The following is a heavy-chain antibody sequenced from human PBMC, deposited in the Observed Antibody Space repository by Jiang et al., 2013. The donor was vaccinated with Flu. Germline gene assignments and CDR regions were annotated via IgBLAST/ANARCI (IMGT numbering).Heavy chain of an antibody. J-gene: IGHJ4*02. CDR3: ARPDDSSGYYYSY. CDR2: IIPILGIA. Sequence: GAEVKKPGSSVKVSCKASGGTFSSYAISWVRQAPGQGLEWMGRIIPILGIANYAQKFQGRATITADKSTSTAYMELSSLRSEDTAVYYCARPDDSSGYYYSYWGQGTLVTVSS. D-gene: IGHD3-22*01. CDR1: GGTFSSYA. V-gene: IGHV1-69*04.